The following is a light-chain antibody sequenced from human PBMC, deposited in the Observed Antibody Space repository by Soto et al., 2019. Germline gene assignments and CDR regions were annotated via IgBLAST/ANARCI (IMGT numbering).Light chain of an antibody. CDR3: QKYKSAPWT. Sequence: DIQMTQSPSSLSASVGDRVTITCRASQAIGNYSAWYQQKPGKVPKLLIYTAYTLQSGVPFRFSGSGSGTEYTLTIRSLQREDGATYYCQKYKSAPWTFGRGTKVEIK. CDR1: QAIGNY. CDR2: TAY. V-gene: IGKV1-27*01. J-gene: IGKJ1*01.